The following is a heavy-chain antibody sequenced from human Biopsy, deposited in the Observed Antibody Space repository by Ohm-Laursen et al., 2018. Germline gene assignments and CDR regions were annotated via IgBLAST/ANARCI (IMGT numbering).Heavy chain of an antibody. D-gene: IGHD3-10*01. V-gene: IGHV3-30*18. CDR1: GFIFKNYN. Sequence: SLRLSCAASGFIFKNYNMHWVRQAPGKGLEWVAVISFDGSDQKYADSVKGRFTISRDNSKNTLYLQMNSLRAEDTAVFYCVKDRGAAGTDYYYGMDVWGQGTTVTVSS. CDR3: VKDRGAAGTDYYYGMDV. J-gene: IGHJ6*02. CDR2: ISFDGSDQ.